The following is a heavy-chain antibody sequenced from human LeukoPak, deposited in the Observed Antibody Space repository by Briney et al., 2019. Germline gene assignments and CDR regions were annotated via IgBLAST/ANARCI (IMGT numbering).Heavy chain of an antibody. CDR1: GFTFSSYV. D-gene: IGHD6-13*01. CDR2: ISSNGGTT. V-gene: IGHV3-64D*06. CDR3: VKGDRGVAASLRGAFDI. J-gene: IGHJ3*02. Sequence: PGGSLRLSCSASGFTFSSYVMHWVRQAPGKGLEYVSAISSNGGTTYYADSVKGRFTISRDNSKNTLYLQMSSLRAEDTAVYYCVKGDRGVAASLRGAFDIWGQGTKVTVSS.